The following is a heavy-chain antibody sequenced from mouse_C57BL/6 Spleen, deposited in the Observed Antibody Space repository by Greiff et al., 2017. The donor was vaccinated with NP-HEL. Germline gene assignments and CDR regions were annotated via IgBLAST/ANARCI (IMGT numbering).Heavy chain of an antibody. Sequence: VKLVESGPGLVQPSQSLSITCTVSGFSLTSYGVHWVRQSPGKGLEWLGVIWSGGSTDYNAAFISRLSSSKDNSKSQVFFKMNSLQADDTAIYYCARGIYYGYDDAMDYWGQGTSVTVSS. CDR1: GFSLTSYG. CDR2: IWSGGST. J-gene: IGHJ4*01. D-gene: IGHD2-2*01. V-gene: IGHV2-2*01. CDR3: ARGIYYGYDDAMDY.